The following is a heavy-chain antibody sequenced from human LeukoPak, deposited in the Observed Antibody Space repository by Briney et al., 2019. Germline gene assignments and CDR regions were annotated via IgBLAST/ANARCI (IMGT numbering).Heavy chain of an antibody. CDR2: ISYDGSNK. Sequence: GRSLRLSCAASGFTFSSYAMHWVRQAPGKGLEWVAVISYDGSNKYYADSVKGRFTISRDNSKNTLYLQMNSLRAEDTAVYYCAYLVGSKDDIWGQGTMVTVSS. V-gene: IGHV3-30*04. J-gene: IGHJ3*02. CDR1: GFTFSSYA. CDR3: AYLVGSKDDI. D-gene: IGHD2-2*02.